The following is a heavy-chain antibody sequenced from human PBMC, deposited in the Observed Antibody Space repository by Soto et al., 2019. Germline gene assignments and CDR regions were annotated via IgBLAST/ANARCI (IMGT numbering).Heavy chain of an antibody. D-gene: IGHD6-13*01. CDR2: IIPILGIA. CDR1: GGTFSSYT. CDR3: ARQAAAGRVFFDY. J-gene: IGHJ4*02. Sequence: SVKVSCKASGGTFSSYTISWVRQAPGQGLEWMGRIIPILGIANYAQKFQGRVTITADKSTSTAYMELSSLRSEDTAVYYCARQAAAGRVFFDYWGQGTLVTVSS. V-gene: IGHV1-69*02.